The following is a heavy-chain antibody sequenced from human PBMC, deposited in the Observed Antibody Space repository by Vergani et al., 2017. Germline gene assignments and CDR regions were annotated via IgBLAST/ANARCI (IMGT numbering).Heavy chain of an antibody. D-gene: IGHD2-2*01. Sequence: QLQLQESGPGLVKPSETLSLTCTVSGGSISSSSYYWGWIRQPPGKGLEWIGSIYYSGSTYYNPSLKSRVTISVDTSKNQFSLELSSVTAADTAMYYCARLPVVPAAFYCMDVWGQGTTVTVSS. CDR1: GGSISSSSYY. V-gene: IGHV4-39*07. J-gene: IGHJ6*02. CDR3: ARLPVVPAAFYCMDV. CDR2: IYYSGST.